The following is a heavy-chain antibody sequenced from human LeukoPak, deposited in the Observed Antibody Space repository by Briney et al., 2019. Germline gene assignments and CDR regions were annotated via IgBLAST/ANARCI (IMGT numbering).Heavy chain of an antibody. V-gene: IGHV4-39*07. CDR1: GGSISSSSYY. J-gene: IGHJ3*02. Sequence: PSETLSLTCTVSGGSISSSSYYWGWIRQPPGKGLQWIGSINYSGNTYYNPSLKSRFTISVDTSKNQFSLQLNSVTPEDTALYYCARGGLVRGSINSLIGFDIWGQGIMVTVSS. CDR3: ARGGLVRGSINSLIGFDI. D-gene: IGHD3-10*01. CDR2: INYSGNT.